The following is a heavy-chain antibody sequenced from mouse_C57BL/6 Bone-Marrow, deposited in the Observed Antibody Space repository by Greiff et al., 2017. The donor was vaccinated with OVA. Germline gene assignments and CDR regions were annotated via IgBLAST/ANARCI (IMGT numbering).Heavy chain of an antibody. CDR3: ARRDGNYTYYAMDY. Sequence: EVQLVESGGGLVQPGGSLKLSCAASGFTFSDYYMYWVRQTPEKRLEWVAYISNGGGSTYYPDTVKGRFTISRDNAKNTLYLQMSRLKSEDTAMYYCARRDGNYTYYAMDYWGQGTSVTVSS. V-gene: IGHV5-12*01. D-gene: IGHD2-1*01. CDR2: ISNGGGST. J-gene: IGHJ4*01. CDR1: GFTFSDYY.